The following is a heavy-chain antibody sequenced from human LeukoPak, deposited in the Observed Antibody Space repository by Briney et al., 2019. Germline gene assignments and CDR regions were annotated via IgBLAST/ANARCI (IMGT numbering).Heavy chain of an antibody. CDR2: IKQDGSEK. V-gene: IGHV3-7*03. Sequence: GGSLRLSCAASGFTFSSYWMSWVRQAPGKGLEWVANIKQDGSEKYYVDSVKGRFTISRDNAKNSLYLQMNSLRAEDTAVYYCASDGLRDYVWGSYRSWDAFDIWGQGTMVTVSS. J-gene: IGHJ3*02. CDR1: GFTFSSYW. D-gene: IGHD3-16*02. CDR3: ASDGLRDYVWGSYRSWDAFDI.